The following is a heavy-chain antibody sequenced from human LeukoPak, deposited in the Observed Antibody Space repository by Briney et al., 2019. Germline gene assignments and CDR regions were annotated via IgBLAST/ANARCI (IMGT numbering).Heavy chain of an antibody. CDR3: ARGPPGHDPRDYCYYGMDV. CDR1: GFTFSSYA. J-gene: IGHJ6*02. Sequence: PGGSLRLSCAASGFTFSSYAMSWVRQAPGKGLEWVSAISGSGGSTYYADSVKGRFTISRDNSKNTLYLQMNSLRAEDTAVYYCARGPPGHDPRDYCYYGMDVWGQGTTVTVSS. V-gene: IGHV3-23*01. D-gene: IGHD1-1*01. CDR2: ISGSGGST.